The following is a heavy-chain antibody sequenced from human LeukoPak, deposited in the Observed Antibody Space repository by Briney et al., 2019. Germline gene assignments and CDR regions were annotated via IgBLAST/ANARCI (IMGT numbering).Heavy chain of an antibody. J-gene: IGHJ4*02. V-gene: IGHV6-1*01. D-gene: IGHD3-3*01. CDR2: TYYRSKWYN. CDR1: GDSVSSNSAA. Sequence: SQTLSLTCAISGDSVSSNSAAWNWIRQSPSRGLEWLGRTYYRSKWYNDHAVSVKSRITINPDTSKNQFSLQLNSVTPEDTAVYYCARDTRDAYYDFWSGYYTGAYFDYWGQGTLVTVSS. CDR3: ARDTRDAYYDFWSGYYTGAYFDY.